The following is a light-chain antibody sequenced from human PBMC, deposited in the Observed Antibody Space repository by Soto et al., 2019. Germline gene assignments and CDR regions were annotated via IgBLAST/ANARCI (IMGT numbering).Light chain of an antibody. CDR2: EVS. CDR1: SSDVGGYNY. CDR3: SSYTSSSVV. Sequence: QSALTQPASVSGSPGQSITISCTGTSSDVGGYNYVSWYQQHPGKAPKLMIYEVSNRPSGVSNRFSSSKSGNTASLTISGLQAEDEADYYCSSYTSSSVVFGGGTQLTVL. V-gene: IGLV2-14*01. J-gene: IGLJ2*01.